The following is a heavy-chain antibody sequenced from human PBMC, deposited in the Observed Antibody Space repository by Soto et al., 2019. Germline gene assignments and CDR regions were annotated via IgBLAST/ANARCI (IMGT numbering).Heavy chain of an antibody. D-gene: IGHD1-26*01. CDR3: ASGWEPQGGAFDI. J-gene: IGHJ3*02. Sequence: SETLSLTCSVSGGSVSSGSDYWSWIRQPPGKGLEWVGYIYYSGSTNYNPSLKSRVTISVDTSKNQFSLKLSSVTAADTAVYYCASGWEPQGGAFDIWGQGTMVTVSS. CDR1: GGSVSSGSDY. V-gene: IGHV4-61*01. CDR2: IYYSGST.